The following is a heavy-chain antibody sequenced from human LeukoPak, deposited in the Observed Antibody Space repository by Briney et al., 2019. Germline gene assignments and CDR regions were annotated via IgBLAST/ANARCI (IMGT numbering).Heavy chain of an antibody. CDR1: GFTFSSYG. D-gene: IGHD3-10*01. Sequence: GGTLRLSCAASGFTFSSYGMSWVRQAPGKGLEWVSAISGSGGSTYYADSVKGRFTISRDNSKNTLYLQMNSLRAEDTAVYYCAKGAPRVPTIRWFDPWGQGTLVTVSS. CDR3: AKGAPRVPTIRWFDP. V-gene: IGHV3-23*01. CDR2: ISGSGGST. J-gene: IGHJ5*02.